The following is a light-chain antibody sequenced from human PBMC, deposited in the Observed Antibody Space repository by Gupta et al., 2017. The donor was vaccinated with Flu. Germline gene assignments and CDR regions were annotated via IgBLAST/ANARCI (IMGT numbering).Light chain of an antibody. V-gene: IGLV3-10*01. CDR3: YRTDTSSNHMV. CDR2: DDR. Sequence: GQTAMITCAGNALPKKYAYWYQQKSGQAPVLIIYDDRKRPSGIPERFSGSNSGKMATLTISGAQVEDEADYYCYRTDTSSNHMVFGGETKLTVL. CDR1: ALPKKY. J-gene: IGLJ3*02.